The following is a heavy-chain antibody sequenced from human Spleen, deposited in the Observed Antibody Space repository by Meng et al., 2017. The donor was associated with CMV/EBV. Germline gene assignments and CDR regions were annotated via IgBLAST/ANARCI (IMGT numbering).Heavy chain of an antibody. D-gene: IGHD3-3*01. Sequence: ASVKVSCKASGYTFTSYYMHWVRQAPGQGLEWMGIINPSGGSTSYAQKFQGRVTMTRDTSTSTAYMELRSLRSDDTAVYYCARDRPNYDFWSGYYTLYYYYGMDVWGQGTTVTVSS. CDR1: GYTFTSYY. CDR3: ARDRPNYDFWSGYYTLYYYYGMDV. CDR2: INPSGGST. V-gene: IGHV1-46*01. J-gene: IGHJ6*02.